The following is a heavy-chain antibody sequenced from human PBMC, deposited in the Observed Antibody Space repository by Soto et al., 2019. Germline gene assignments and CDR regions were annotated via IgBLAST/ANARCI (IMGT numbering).Heavy chain of an antibody. CDR3: ARDFMAVANYYYGMDV. J-gene: IGHJ6*02. Sequence: GGSLSLSCAASAFTFSSYAMHWVRQARGKGLEWVEVIPYDGSNKYYADSVKGRFTISRDNSKNTLYLQMNSLGAEDTAVYYCARDFMAVANYYYGMDVWGQGTTVTVSS. CDR1: AFTFSSYA. D-gene: IGHD6-19*01. V-gene: IGHV3-30-3*01. CDR2: IPYDGSNK.